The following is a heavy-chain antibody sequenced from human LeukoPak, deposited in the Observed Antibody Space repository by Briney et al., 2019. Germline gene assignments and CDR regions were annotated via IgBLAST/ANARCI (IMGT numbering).Heavy chain of an antibody. CDR3: AKDGPSITIFGDDAFDI. CDR2: ISGSGGST. CDR1: GFTFSSYA. J-gene: IGHJ3*02. V-gene: IGHV3-23*01. D-gene: IGHD3-3*01. Sequence: PGGSLRLSCAASGFTFSSYAMSSVRQAPGKGLEWVSAISGSGGSTYYADSVRGRFTISRDNSKNTLYLQMNSLRAEDTAVYYCAKDGPSITIFGDDAFDIWGQGTMVTVSS.